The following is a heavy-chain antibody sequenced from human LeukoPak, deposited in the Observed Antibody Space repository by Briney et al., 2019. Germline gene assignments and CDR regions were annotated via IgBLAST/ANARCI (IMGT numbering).Heavy chain of an antibody. CDR2: IWYDGSNK. CDR1: GFTFSSYG. V-gene: IGHV3-33*01. D-gene: IGHD6-13*01. J-gene: IGHJ6*02. Sequence: GGSLRLSCAASGFTFSSYGMHWVRQAPGKGLEWVAVIWYDGSNKYYADSVKGRFTISRDNSKNTLYLQMNSLRAEDTAVYYCASGYSSSWYSGYYYYYGMDVWGQGTLVTVSS. CDR3: ASGYSSSWYSGYYYYYGMDV.